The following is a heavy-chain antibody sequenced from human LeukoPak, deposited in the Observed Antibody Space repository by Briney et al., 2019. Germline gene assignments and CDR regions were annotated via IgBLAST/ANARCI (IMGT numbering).Heavy chain of an antibody. V-gene: IGHV4-59*01. D-gene: IGHD6-13*01. CDR1: GGSISSYY. CDR2: IYYSGST. CDR3: ARSGYSSSWYPAPYYYYGMDV. J-gene: IGHJ6*02. Sequence: SETLSLTCTVSGGSISSYYWSWIRQPPGKGLEWIGYIYYSGSTNYNPSLKSRVTISVDTSKNQFSLKLSSVTAADTAVYYCARSGYSSSWYPAPYYYYGMDVWGQGTTVTVSS.